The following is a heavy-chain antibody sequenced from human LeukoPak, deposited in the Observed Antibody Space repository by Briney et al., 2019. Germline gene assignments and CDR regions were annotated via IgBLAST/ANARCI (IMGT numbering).Heavy chain of an antibody. D-gene: IGHD4-17*01. CDR3: ARGPPDGDYFDY. CDR2: IYYTGST. CDR1: GGSVSSGSYY. J-gene: IGHJ4*02. Sequence: KPSETLSLTCTVSGGSVSSGSYYWSWIRRPPGKGLEWIGNIYYTGSTNYNPSLKSRVTISVDTSKNQFSLKLSSVTAADTAVYYCARGPPDGDYFDYWGQGTLVTVSS. V-gene: IGHV4-61*01.